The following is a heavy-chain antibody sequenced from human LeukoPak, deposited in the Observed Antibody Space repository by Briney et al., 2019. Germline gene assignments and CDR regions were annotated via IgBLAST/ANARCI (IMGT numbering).Heavy chain of an antibody. V-gene: IGHV4-59*01. CDR2: IYYSGST. Sequence: SETLSLTCTVSGVSISSYYWSWIRQPPGKGLEWIGYIYYSGSTNYNPSLKSRVTISVDTSKNQFSLKLSSVTAADTAVYYCAGDSGSYQSWFDPWGQGTLVTVSS. CDR1: GVSISSYY. CDR3: AGDSGSYQSWFDP. J-gene: IGHJ5*02. D-gene: IGHD1-26*01.